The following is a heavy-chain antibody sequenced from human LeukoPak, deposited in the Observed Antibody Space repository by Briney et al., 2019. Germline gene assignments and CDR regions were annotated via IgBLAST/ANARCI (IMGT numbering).Heavy chain of an antibody. D-gene: IGHD7-27*01. CDR3: ATGENWDDAFDI. CDR2: ISAYNGNT. CDR1: GYTFTSYG. Sequence: ASVKVSCKASGYTFTSYGISWVRQAPGQGLEWMGWISAYNGNTNYAQKLQGRVTMTTDTSISTAYMELSSLRSEDTAVYYCATGENWDDAFDIWGQGTMVTVSS. J-gene: IGHJ3*02. V-gene: IGHV1-18*01.